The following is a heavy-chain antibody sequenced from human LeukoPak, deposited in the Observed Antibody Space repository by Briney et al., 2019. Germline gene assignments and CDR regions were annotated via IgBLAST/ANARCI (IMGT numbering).Heavy chain of an antibody. V-gene: IGHV3-23*01. J-gene: IGHJ4*02. Sequence: GGSLRLSCGGSGFTFSSYAMSCVRQAPGKGLEGVSAISGSGTDTFYANSVKGRFTISRDNPKNTLYLQMNSLRAEDTAVYYCAKGGGSSCYSPSDYWGQGTLVTVSS. CDR2: ISGSGTDT. CDR3: AKGGGSSCYSPSDY. D-gene: IGHD2-15*01. CDR1: GFTFSSYA.